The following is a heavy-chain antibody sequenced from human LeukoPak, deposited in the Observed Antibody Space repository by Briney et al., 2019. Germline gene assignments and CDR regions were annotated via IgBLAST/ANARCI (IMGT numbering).Heavy chain of an antibody. V-gene: IGHV3-11*03. CDR2: ISSSSSYT. D-gene: IGHD3-9*01. CDR1: GFTFSDYY. J-gene: IGHJ6*02. Sequence: GGSLRLSCAASGFTFSDYYMSWIRQAPGKGLEWVSYISSSSSYTNYADSVEGRFTISRDNAKNSLYLQMNSLRAEDTAVYYCARRLAEGRYYYYGMDVWGQGTTVTVSS. CDR3: ARRLAEGRYYYYGMDV.